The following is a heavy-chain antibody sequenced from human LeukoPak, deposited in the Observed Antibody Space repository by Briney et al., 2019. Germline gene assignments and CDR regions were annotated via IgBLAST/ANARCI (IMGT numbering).Heavy chain of an antibody. J-gene: IGHJ3*02. D-gene: IGHD2-15*01. Sequence: PSETLSLTCTVSGVSISSYYWSWIRQPAGKGLEWIGRIYTSGSPNYNPSLKSRVTMSVDTSKSQFSLNLRSVTAADTAVYYCAVVSSGAAFDIWGQGTMVTVSS. CDR3: AVVSSGAAFDI. V-gene: IGHV4-4*07. CDR2: IYTSGSP. CDR1: GVSISSYY.